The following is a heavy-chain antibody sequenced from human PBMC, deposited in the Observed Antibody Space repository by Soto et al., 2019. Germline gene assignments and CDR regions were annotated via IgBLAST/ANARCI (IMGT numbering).Heavy chain of an antibody. Sequence: SETLSLTCAVSGGSISSSNWWSWVRQPPGKGLEWIGEIYHSGSTNYNPSLKSRVTISVDKSKNQFSLKLSSVTAADTAVYYCARNIRVLVPAASPYYYYYGMDVWGQGTTVTVSS. D-gene: IGHD2-2*01. CDR3: ARNIRVLVPAASPYYYYYGMDV. J-gene: IGHJ6*02. CDR1: GGSISSSNW. V-gene: IGHV4-4*02. CDR2: IYHSGST.